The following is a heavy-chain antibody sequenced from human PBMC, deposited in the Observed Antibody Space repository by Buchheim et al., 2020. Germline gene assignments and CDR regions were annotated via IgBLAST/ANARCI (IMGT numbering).Heavy chain of an antibody. V-gene: IGHV4-31*03. D-gene: IGHD3-3*01. Sequence: QVQLQESGPGLVKPSQTLSLTCTVSGGSISSGGYYWSWIRQHPGKGPEWIGYIYYSGSTFYNPSLKSRVTILVATSKDQFSLKLSSVTAADTAVYYCARVIRGRFFPNWFDPWGQGTL. CDR2: IYYSGST. CDR3: ARVIRGRFFPNWFDP. CDR1: GGSISSGGYY. J-gene: IGHJ5*02.